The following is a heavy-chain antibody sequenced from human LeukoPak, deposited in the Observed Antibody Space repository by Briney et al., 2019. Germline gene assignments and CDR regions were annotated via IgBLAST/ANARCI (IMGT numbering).Heavy chain of an antibody. CDR3: ARDRHSCSMLVWFDP. V-gene: IGHV4-39*07. CDR2: IYYSGST. CDR1: GCTISSSSYY. J-gene: IGHJ5*02. D-gene: IGHD2-15*01. Sequence: PSASLSLTCTVSGCTISSSSYYWGWIRQPPGQGLEWFRSIYYSGSTYDNPSHKSRVTRSVDTSKSRFSLKLSSVTAADTAVDYCARDRHSCSMLVWFDPWGQGTLVTVSS.